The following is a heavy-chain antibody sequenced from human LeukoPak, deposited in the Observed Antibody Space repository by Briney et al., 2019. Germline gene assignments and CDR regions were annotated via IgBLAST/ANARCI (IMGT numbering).Heavy chain of an antibody. CDR2: ISAYNGNT. Sequence: ASVKVSCKASGYTFTSYGISWVRQAPGQGLEWMGWISAYNGNTNYAQKLQGRVTMTTDTSTSTAYMELRSLRSDDTAVYYCARDPPRRPGLYIAVADYWGQGTLVTVSS. J-gene: IGHJ4*02. V-gene: IGHV1-18*01. CDR3: ARDPPRRPGLYIAVADY. D-gene: IGHD6-19*01. CDR1: GYTFTSYG.